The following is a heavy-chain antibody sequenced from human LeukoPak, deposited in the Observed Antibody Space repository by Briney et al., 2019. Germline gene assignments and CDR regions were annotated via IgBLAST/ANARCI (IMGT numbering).Heavy chain of an antibody. CDR2: IYYSGST. D-gene: IGHD3-22*01. Sequence: SETLSLTCTVSGGSISSSSYYWGWIRQPPGKGLERIGSIYYSGSTYYNPSLKSRVTISVDTSKNQFSLKLSSVTAADTAVYYCARDYDSSGYYQNYYMDVWGKGTTVTVSS. CDR3: ARDYDSSGYYQNYYMDV. CDR1: GGSISSSSYY. J-gene: IGHJ6*03. V-gene: IGHV4-39*07.